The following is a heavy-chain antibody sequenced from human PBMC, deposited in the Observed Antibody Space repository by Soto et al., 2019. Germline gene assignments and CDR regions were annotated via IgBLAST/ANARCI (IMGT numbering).Heavy chain of an antibody. J-gene: IGHJ4*02. CDR3: ARGLYYYDSSGYSSDY. CDR1: GYSISSGYY. D-gene: IGHD3-22*01. Sequence: PTETLSLTCAVSGYSISSGYYWGWIRQPPGKGLEWIVTNYHSGTTYSNPSLKSRVTISVDTSKNHLSLKLSSVTAADTAVYYCARGLYYYDSSGYSSDYWGLGTLVTVSS. V-gene: IGHV4-38-2*01. CDR2: NYHSGTT.